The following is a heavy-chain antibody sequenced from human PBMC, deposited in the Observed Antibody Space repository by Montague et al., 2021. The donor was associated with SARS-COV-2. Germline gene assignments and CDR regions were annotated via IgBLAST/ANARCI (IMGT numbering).Heavy chain of an antibody. CDR2: INHRGTS. V-gene: IGHV4-34*01. Sequence: SETLSLTCAVYGGSFSDYYWSWIRQPPGKGLEWIGEINHRGTSKYNTSLKSRVSISLDTSKNQFSLYLSSVTAADTAVHCCARGRQHFNMIVVVMTGGEYYFDYWGQGTLVTVSS. D-gene: IGHD3-22*01. J-gene: IGHJ4*02. CDR3: ARGRQHFNMIVVVMTGGEYYFDY. CDR1: GGSFSDYY.